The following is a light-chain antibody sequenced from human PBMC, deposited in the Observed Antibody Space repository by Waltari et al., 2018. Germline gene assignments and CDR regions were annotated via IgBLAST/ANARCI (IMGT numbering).Light chain of an antibody. CDR1: SSDVGGYNY. V-gene: IGLV2-14*01. J-gene: IGLJ3*02. Sequence: QSALTQPASVSESPGQSITISCPGTSSDVGGYNYVSWYQQHPGKAPKLMIYDVSKRPSGVSNRFSGSKSGNTASLTISGLQAEDEADYYCSSYTSSSTWVFGGGTKLTVL. CDR3: SSYTSSSTWV. CDR2: DVS.